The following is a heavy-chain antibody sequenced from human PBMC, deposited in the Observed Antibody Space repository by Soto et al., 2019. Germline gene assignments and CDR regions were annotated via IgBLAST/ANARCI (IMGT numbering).Heavy chain of an antibody. CDR2: ISAYKGNT. Sequence: QVQLVQSGAEVKKPGASLKVSCKASGSPFTSYGITWVRQAPGQGLAWMGWISAYKGNTNYAQKLHGRVTRTTDTSTSTADMERRSLRSDDTAVYDWARTSREWVVAGFGENNWFDPWGQGTLVTVAS. CDR3: ARTSREWVVAGFGENNWFDP. V-gene: IGHV1-18*01. D-gene: IGHD3-10*01. CDR1: GSPFTSYG. J-gene: IGHJ5*02.